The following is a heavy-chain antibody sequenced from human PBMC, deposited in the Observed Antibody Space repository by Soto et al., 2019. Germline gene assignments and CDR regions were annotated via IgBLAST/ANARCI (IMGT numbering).Heavy chain of an antibody. CDR2: GNHSGST. J-gene: IGHJ3*01. CDR1: GGSFSGYY. Sequence: QVQLQQWGAGLLKPSETLSLTCAVYGGSFSGYYWSWIRQPPGKGREWIAEGNHSGSTNYNPSLRSRVTISIDTSKSHFSLKLTSLTAADTAAYYCSGTPGYAFDLWGQGTLVAVSS. V-gene: IGHV4-34*01. CDR3: SGTPGYAFDL.